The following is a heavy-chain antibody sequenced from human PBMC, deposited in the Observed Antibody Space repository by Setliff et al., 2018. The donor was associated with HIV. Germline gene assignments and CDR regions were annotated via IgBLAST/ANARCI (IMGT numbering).Heavy chain of an antibody. CDR2: IYPGDSDI. J-gene: IGHJ6*03. Sequence: ESLKISCKGSGYSFTNYWIGWVRQMPGKGLEWMGIIYPGDSDIQYSPSLQGQVTISADKSTSTAFLQWSSLKASDTAMYYCVRATTALYMDVWGKGTTVTVSS. D-gene: IGHD4-17*01. CDR3: VRATTALYMDV. CDR1: GYSFTNYW. V-gene: IGHV5-51*01.